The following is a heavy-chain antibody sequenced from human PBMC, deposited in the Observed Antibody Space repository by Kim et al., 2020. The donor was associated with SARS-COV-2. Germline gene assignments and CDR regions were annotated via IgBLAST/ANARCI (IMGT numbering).Heavy chain of an antibody. CDR3: ARGYLTSVFDGYDY. CDR1: GASFQTHA. J-gene: IGHJ4*02. Sequence: SETLSLTCAVYGASFQTHAWTWIRQSPGKGLEWIGAVNESGSTNYSPSFKSRATISIDTSKKQFSLRLASVTAADTALYFCARGYLTSVFDGYDYWGQGTLVTVSS. V-gene: IGHV4-34*01. CDR2: VNESGST. D-gene: IGHD3-3*01.